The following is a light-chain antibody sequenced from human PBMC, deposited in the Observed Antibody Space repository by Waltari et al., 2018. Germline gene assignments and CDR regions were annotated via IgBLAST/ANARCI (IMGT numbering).Light chain of an antibody. Sequence: QLVLTQSPSASASLGASVKLTCTLSSGHSSNIIAWHQQQPEKGPRYLMKVNSDGSHSKGDGIPERFSGPSSGAERYLTISSVQSEDEADYYCQTGGHGTWVFGGGTKLTVL. J-gene: IGLJ3*02. CDR2: VNSDGSH. CDR1: SGHSSNI. V-gene: IGLV4-69*01. CDR3: QTGGHGTWV.